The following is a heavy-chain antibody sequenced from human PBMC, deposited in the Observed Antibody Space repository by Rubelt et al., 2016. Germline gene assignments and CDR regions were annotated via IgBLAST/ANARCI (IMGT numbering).Heavy chain of an antibody. D-gene: IGHD1-1*01. V-gene: IGHV2-70*01. CDR1: GFSLSTSGMC. CDR3: GRMSGTTLDY. Sequence: LTCTFSGFSLSTSGMCVSWIRQPPGKALEWLALIDWDDDKYYNTSLKTRLTISKDTSKDQVVLTMTNMNPVDTATYYCGRMSGTTLDYWGQGTLVTVFS. CDR2: IDWDDDK. J-gene: IGHJ4*02.